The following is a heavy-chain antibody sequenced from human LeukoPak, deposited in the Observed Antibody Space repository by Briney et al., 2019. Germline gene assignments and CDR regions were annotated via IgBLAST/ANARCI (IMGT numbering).Heavy chain of an antibody. J-gene: IGHJ3*02. CDR3: ARRVPGAYGDYTRGSGAFDN. CDR2: ISSSSSYI. Sequence: PGGSLRLSCAASGFTFSSYRMNWVRQAPGKGLEWVSSISSSSSYIYYADSVRGRFTISRDNSKNTLYLQMNSLRAEDTAVYYCARRVPGAYGDYTRGSGAFDNRGQGTMVTVSS. CDR1: GFTFSSYR. V-gene: IGHV3-21*01. D-gene: IGHD4-17*01.